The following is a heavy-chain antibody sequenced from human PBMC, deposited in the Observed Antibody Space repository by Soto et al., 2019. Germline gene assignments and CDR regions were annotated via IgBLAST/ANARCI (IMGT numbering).Heavy chain of an antibody. Sequence: EVQLVESGGGLVQPGGSLILSCVASGFAFSDHYMDWVRQAPGKGLEWVGRTRNKINGHTTEYAASVKGRFTISRDDSQNSLYLQMNSLETEDTAVYYCARGRYCGGGSCYWTFDYWGQGALVTVSS. J-gene: IGHJ4*02. CDR2: TRNKINGHTT. V-gene: IGHV3-72*01. CDR3: ARGRYCGGGSCYWTFDY. D-gene: IGHD2-15*01. CDR1: GFAFSDHY.